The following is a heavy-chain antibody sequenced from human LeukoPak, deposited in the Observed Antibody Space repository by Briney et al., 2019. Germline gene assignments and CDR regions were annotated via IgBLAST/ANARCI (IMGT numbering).Heavy chain of an antibody. V-gene: IGHV3-30*18. J-gene: IGHJ4*02. CDR1: GFTFSSYG. Sequence: PGRSLGLSCAASGFTFSSYGMHWVRQAPGKGLEWVAVISYDGSNKYYADSVKGRFTISRDNSENTLSLQMNSLRAEDTAVYFCAKAESSGYHYGCDYWGQGTLVTVSS. CDR3: AKAESSGYHYGCDY. D-gene: IGHD3-22*01. CDR2: ISYDGSNK.